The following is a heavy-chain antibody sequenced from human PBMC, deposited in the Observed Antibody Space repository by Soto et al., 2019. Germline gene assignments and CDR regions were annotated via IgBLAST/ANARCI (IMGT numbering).Heavy chain of an antibody. CDR1: GVSISTDGYN. CDR2: LNDSGIS. D-gene: IGHD3-22*01. J-gene: IGHJ4*02. V-gene: IGHV4-30-4*01. CDR3: ARGPAPFDTNGYPYCLDY. Sequence: SETLSLTCTVSGVSISTDGYNWIWIRQAPGKDRDWIVYLNDSGISFYNPSLESLVTISGDTSTNQFSMSLTFVTAADPAVYFCARGPAPFDTNGYPYCLDYWGQGIPVTVSS.